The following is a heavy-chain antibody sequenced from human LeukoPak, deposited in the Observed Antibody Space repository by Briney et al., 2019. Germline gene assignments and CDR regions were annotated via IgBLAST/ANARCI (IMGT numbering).Heavy chain of an antibody. J-gene: IGHJ4*02. Sequence: GESPKISCKGSGYSFNSHWIGWVRQMPGKGLEWMGIFHPGDSESRYSPSFQGQVTMSADQTITTAYLQWNSLKASDTAMYFCARTIAFYYDSSSYMDFWGQGTLVTVSS. CDR3: ARTIAFYYDSSSYMDF. CDR1: GYSFNSHW. CDR2: FHPGDSES. D-gene: IGHD3-22*01. V-gene: IGHV5-51*01.